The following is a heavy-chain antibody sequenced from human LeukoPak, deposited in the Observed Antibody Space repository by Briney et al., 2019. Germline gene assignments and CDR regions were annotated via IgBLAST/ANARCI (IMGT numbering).Heavy chain of an antibody. D-gene: IGHD6-19*01. V-gene: IGHV4-39*01. CDR1: GGSISSSSYY. Sequence: SETLSLTCTVSGGSISSSSYYSGWLRQPPGKGLEWIGTISYSGSTYYNPSLKSRVIISVDTSKNQFSLKVTSVTAAYTAVYYCASLSRVAGRLNGIDPWGQGILVTVSS. J-gene: IGHJ5*02. CDR3: ASLSRVAGRLNGIDP. CDR2: ISYSGST.